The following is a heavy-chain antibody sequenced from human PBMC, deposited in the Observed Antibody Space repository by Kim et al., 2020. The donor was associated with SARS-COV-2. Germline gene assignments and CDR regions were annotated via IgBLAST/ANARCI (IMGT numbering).Heavy chain of an antibody. V-gene: IGHV3-30*02. D-gene: IGHD6-6*01. J-gene: IGHJ4*02. Sequence: DSVKGRFTISRDKSKNTLYRQMNSLRAEDTAVYYCAKDGRIAARLSYFDYWGQGTLVTVSS. CDR3: AKDGRIAARLSYFDY.